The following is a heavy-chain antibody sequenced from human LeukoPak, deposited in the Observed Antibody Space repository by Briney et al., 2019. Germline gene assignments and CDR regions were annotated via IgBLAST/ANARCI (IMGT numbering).Heavy chain of an antibody. CDR2: MYSSGNT. CDR3: AKDPLGGGSSLINWFDS. CDR1: GFSVSTNY. Sequence: GGSLRLSCAASGFSVSTNYMSWVRQAPGKGLEWVSVMYSSGNTYYADSVKGRFTTSRETSKSTLSLQMNSLRAEDTALYYCAKDPLGGGSSLINWFDSWGQGVWVTVSS. D-gene: IGHD1-26*01. J-gene: IGHJ5*01. V-gene: IGHV3-53*01.